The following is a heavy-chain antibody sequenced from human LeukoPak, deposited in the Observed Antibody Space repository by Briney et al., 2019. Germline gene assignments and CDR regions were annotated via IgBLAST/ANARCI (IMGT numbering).Heavy chain of an antibody. CDR1: GGTFSSYA. V-gene: IGHV1-69*05. Sequence: WASVKVSCKASGGTFSSYAISWVRQAPGQGLEWMGGINPIFGTANYAQKFQGRVTITTDESTSTAYMELSSLRSEDTAVYYCARVLGGYSGYDLYYFDYWGQGTLVTVSS. CDR3: ARVLGGYSGYDLYYFDY. J-gene: IGHJ4*02. D-gene: IGHD5-12*01. CDR2: INPIFGTA.